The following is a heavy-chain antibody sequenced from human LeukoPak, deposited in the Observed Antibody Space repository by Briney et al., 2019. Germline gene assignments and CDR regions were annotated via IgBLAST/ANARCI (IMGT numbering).Heavy chain of an antibody. D-gene: IGHD2-2*01. J-gene: IGHJ4*02. CDR2: MNPNRGGI. CDR3: ARGYCSSSSCYFYNS. CDR1: GYTFTGYY. Sequence: ASVKVSCEASGYTFTGYYIHWVRQAPGQGLEWMGWMNPNRGGINYAQKFQGSVTMTRDTSISTAYMELSRLRSDDTAVYYCARGYCSSSSCYFYNSWGQGTLVTVSS. V-gene: IGHV1-2*02.